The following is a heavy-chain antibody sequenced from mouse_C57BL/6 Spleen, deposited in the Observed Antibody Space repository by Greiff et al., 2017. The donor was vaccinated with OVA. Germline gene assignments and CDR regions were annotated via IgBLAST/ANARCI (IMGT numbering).Heavy chain of an antibody. Sequence: QVQLQQSGAELVKPGASVKLSCKASGYTFTSYWMQWVKQRPGQGLEWIGEIDPSDSYTTYNQKFKGKATLTVDTSSSTAYMQLSSLTSEDSAVYYCARKFITTVVAENWYFDVWGTGTTVTVSS. CDR1: GYTFTSYW. CDR2: IDPSDSYT. CDR3: ARKFITTVVAENWYFDV. V-gene: IGHV1-50*01. J-gene: IGHJ1*03. D-gene: IGHD1-1*01.